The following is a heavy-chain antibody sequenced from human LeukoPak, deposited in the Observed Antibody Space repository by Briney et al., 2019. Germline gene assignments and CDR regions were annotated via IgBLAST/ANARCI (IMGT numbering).Heavy chain of an antibody. CDR2: INWSGGST. D-gene: IGHD1-26*01. J-gene: IGHJ4*02. Sequence: PGGSLRLSCAASGFTFDDYGMSWVRQAPGKGLEWVSGINWSGGSTGYADSVKRRFTISRDTAKNSLYLQMNSLRAEDTALYYCARDIGVGELLVDYWGQGTLVTVSS. CDR1: GFTFDDYG. CDR3: ARDIGVGELLVDY. V-gene: IGHV3-20*04.